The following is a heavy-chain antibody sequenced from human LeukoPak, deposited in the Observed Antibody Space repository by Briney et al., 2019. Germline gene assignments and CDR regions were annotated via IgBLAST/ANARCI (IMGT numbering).Heavy chain of an antibody. CDR3: ARDPLGYCTNGVCYHETNYYYYYGMDV. D-gene: IGHD2-8*01. V-gene: IGHV1-69*04. CDR2: IIPILGIA. Sequence: ASVKVSCKASGGTFSSYAIRWVRQAPGQGLEWMGRIIPILGIANYAQKFQGRVTITADKSTSTAYMELSSLRSEDTAVYYCARDPLGYCTNGVCYHETNYYYYYGMDVWGQGTTVTVSS. CDR1: GGTFSSYA. J-gene: IGHJ6*02.